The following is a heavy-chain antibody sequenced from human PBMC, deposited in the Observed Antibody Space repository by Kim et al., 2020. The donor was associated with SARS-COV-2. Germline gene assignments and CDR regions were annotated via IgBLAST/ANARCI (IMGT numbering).Heavy chain of an antibody. J-gene: IGHJ6*02. V-gene: IGHV1-18*04. CDR1: GYTFTTYG. CDR2: ISTYNGNT. CDR3: ARDVAGTMVTLLYYYYGMDV. D-gene: IGHD4-17*01. Sequence: ASVKVSCKASGYTFTTYGISWVRQAPGQGLEWMGWISTYNGNTDYAQKLQGRVTMTTDTSTSTAYMELRSLRSDDTDVYYCARDVAGTMVTLLYYYYGMDVWGQGTTVTVSS.